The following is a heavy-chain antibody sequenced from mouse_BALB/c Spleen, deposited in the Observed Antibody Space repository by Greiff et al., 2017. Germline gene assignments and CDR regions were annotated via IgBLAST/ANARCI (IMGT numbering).Heavy chain of an antibody. V-gene: IGHV1S56*01. Sequence: QVQLKQSGPELVKPGASVRISCKASGYTFTSYYIHWVKQRPGQGLEWIGWIYPGNVNTKYNEKFKGKATLTADKSSSTAYMQLSSLTSEDSAVYFCARLEGNYLDYWGQGTTLTVSS. J-gene: IGHJ2*01. CDR2: IYPGNVNT. CDR3: ARLEGNYLDY. D-gene: IGHD2-14*01. CDR1: GYTFTSYY.